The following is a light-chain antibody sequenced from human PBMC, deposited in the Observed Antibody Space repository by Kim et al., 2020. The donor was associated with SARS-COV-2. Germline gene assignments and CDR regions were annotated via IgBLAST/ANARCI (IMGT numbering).Light chain of an antibody. Sequence: QSALTQPASVSGSPGQSITISCTGTSSDVGGYNYVSWYQQHPGKASKLVFYDVSKRPSGVSNRFSGSNSGNTASLTISGLQAEDEADYYCSSYTSSRTLCVCGTGTKVTVL. CDR2: DVS. J-gene: IGLJ1*01. V-gene: IGLV2-14*01. CDR3: SSYTSSRTLCV. CDR1: SSDVGGYNY.